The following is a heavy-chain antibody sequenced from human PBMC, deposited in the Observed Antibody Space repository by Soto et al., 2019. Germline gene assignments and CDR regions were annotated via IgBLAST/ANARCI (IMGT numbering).Heavy chain of an antibody. CDR2: IIPISGAA. CDR1: GGTFSNYV. Sequence: ASVKVSCKASGGTFSNYVVNWVRQAPGQGLEWMGKIIPISGAANYAQKFQGRVTITADKSTSTSYMELSSLRSEDTAVYYCARDMTRTVVPYFDFWGQGTLVTVSS. CDR3: ARDMTRTVVPYFDF. D-gene: IGHD1-7*01. V-gene: IGHV1-69*06. J-gene: IGHJ4*02.